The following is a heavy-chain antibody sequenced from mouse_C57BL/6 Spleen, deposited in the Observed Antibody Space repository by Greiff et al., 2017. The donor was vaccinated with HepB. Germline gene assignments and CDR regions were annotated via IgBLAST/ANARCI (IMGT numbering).Heavy chain of an antibody. Sequence: QVKLVESGPGLVAPSPSLSITCTVSGFSLTSYAISWVRQPPGKGLEWLGVIWTGGGTNYNSALKSRLSISKDNSKSQVFLKMNSLQTDDTARYYCARAPHYYGAYAMDYWGQGTSVTVSS. CDR2: IWTGGGT. CDR1: GFSLTSYA. J-gene: IGHJ4*01. V-gene: IGHV2-9-1*01. D-gene: IGHD1-1*01. CDR3: ARAPHYYGAYAMDY.